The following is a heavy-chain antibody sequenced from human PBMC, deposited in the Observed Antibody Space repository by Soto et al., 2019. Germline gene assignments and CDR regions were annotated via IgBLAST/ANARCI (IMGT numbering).Heavy chain of an antibody. CDR1: GYTFTNYG. J-gene: IGHJ4*02. CDR2: ITTYNGNT. D-gene: IGHD6-19*01. Sequence: QVQLVQSGAEVKKPGASVKVSCKASGYTFTNYGLSWVRQAPGQGLEWMGWITTYNGNTNYAQKFQGRVTMTTDTATNTAYVELRSMRSDDTAVYYCARGAIAVTGFDYWGQGTLVTVSS. V-gene: IGHV1-18*04. CDR3: ARGAIAVTGFDY.